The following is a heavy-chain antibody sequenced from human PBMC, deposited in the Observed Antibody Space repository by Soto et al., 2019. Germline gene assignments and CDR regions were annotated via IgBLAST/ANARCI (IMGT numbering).Heavy chain of an antibody. Sequence: QVQLQESGPGLVKPSETLSLTCTVSGGTISSWYWSWIRQPPGKGLEWIGYIYYSGSTNCNPSLKSRVTISVDTSKSQCSLKLSSVTAADTAVYYCARRYGSAIDYWGQGTLVTVSS. CDR2: IYYSGST. J-gene: IGHJ4*02. CDR3: ARRYGSAIDY. D-gene: IGHD1-26*01. V-gene: IGHV4-59*08. CDR1: GGTISSWY.